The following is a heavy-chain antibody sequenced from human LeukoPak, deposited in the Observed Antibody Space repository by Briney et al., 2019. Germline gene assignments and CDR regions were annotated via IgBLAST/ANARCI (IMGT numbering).Heavy chain of an antibody. Sequence: SETLSLTRTVSGGLISSGSSYWSWIRQPAGKGLEWIGRIYTSGGTNYNPSLKSRVIISVDTSKNQFSLKLSSVTAADTAVYYYARDYDFWSGYSDYWGQGTLVTVSS. D-gene: IGHD3-3*01. CDR3: ARDYDFWSGYSDY. CDR2: IYTSGGT. V-gene: IGHV4-61*02. J-gene: IGHJ4*02. CDR1: GGLISSGSSY.